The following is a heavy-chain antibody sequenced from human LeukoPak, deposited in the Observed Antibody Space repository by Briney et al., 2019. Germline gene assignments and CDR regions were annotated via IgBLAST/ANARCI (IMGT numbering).Heavy chain of an antibody. D-gene: IGHD6-19*01. Sequence: GGSLRLSCAGSGITFSTYWMHWVRQAPGKGLVWVPRINSEGSTISYADSVKGRFTISRDNSKNTLYLQMNSLRAEDTAVYYCAKDDALYSSGWYVRGDFDYWGQGTLVTVSS. J-gene: IGHJ4*02. CDR2: INSEGSTI. CDR3: AKDDALYSSGWYVRGDFDY. CDR1: GITFSTYW. V-gene: IGHV3-74*01.